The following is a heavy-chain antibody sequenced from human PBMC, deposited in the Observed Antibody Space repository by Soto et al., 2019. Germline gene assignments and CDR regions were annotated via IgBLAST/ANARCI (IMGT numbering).Heavy chain of an antibody. D-gene: IGHD3-22*01. Sequence: SETLSHTCTVSGGSVNTAPYHWSWIRQSPRNGLEWIGNIYYTGSTNYNPSFESRVAISLDTSNNQFSLRLTSLTAADTAVYFCARDHHSYYDTSGYYPYFDFWGQGTLVTVSS. V-gene: IGHV4-61*01. CDR2: IYYTGST. CDR1: GGSVNTAPYH. CDR3: ARDHHSYYDTSGYYPYFDF. J-gene: IGHJ4*02.